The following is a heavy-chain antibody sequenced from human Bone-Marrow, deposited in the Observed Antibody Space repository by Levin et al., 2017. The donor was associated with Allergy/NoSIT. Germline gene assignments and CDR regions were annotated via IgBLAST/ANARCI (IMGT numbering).Heavy chain of an antibody. CDR3: VGGFSAWYNWFDP. V-gene: IGHV4-39*07. D-gene: IGHD3-16*01. J-gene: IGHJ5*02. CDR2: IHSDGST. Sequence: SETLSLNCNVSRGSISSREYFWGWIRQPPGKGLEWIGSIHSDGSTYYNPSLKSRVRTTIDTAKNQFSLKVTSITAADTAVYYCVGGFSAWYNWFDPWGQGTPVTVSA. CDR1: RGSISSREYF.